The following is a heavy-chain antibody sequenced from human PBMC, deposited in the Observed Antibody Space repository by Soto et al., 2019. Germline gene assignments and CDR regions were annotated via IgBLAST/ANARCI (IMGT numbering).Heavy chain of an antibody. Sequence: EVQLVESGGGLVKPGGSLRLSCAASGFTFSSYSMNWVRQAPGKGLEWVSSISSSSSYIYYADTVKGRFTISRDNAKNSLYLQMNSLRAEDTAVYYCARGLSSYGMDVWGQGTTVTVSS. CDR3: ARGLSSYGMDV. CDR2: ISSSSSYI. CDR1: GFTFSSYS. D-gene: IGHD2-2*01. J-gene: IGHJ6*02. V-gene: IGHV3-21*01.